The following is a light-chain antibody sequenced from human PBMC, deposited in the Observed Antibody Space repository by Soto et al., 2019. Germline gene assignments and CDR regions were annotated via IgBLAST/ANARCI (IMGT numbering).Light chain of an antibody. J-gene: IGKJ1*01. CDR3: QQYDNWLWT. Sequence: EIVMTQSAATLSVSPGEGVTLSCRASQSVTTNLAWYQQKPGQAPRLLIYGASTRASVIPARFSGRGSGTEFTLTITSLQSEHFAVYYCQQYDNWLWTFGQGTKVDNK. V-gene: IGKV3-15*01. CDR2: GAS. CDR1: QSVTTN.